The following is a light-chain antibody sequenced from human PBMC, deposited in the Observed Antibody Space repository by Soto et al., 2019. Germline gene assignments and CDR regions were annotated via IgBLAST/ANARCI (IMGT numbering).Light chain of an antibody. J-gene: IGKJ1*01. CDR3: QPYGSSPWT. V-gene: IGKV3-20*01. CDR2: GAS. Sequence: EIVLTQSPGTLSLSPGERATLSCRASQSVSSSYLAWYQQKPGQAPRLLIYGASSRATGIPDRFSGSGSGTDLTLTISRLEPEDFSVYYCQPYGSSPWTFGQGNKVEIK. CDR1: QSVSSSY.